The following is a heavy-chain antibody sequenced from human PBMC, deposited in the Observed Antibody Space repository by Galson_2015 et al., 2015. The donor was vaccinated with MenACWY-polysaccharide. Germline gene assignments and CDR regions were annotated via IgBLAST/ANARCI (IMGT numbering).Heavy chain of an antibody. CDR2: IRYDGSNK. CDR1: GFTFSSYG. CDR3: AKEGGGSYFLAGGYYYYGMDV. J-gene: IGHJ6*02. Sequence: SLRLSCAASGFTFSSYGMHWVRQAPGKGLEWVAFIRYDGSNKYYADSVKGRFTISRDNSKNTLYLQMNSLRAEDTAVYYCAKEGGGSYFLAGGYYYYGMDVWGQGTTVTVSS. D-gene: IGHD1-26*01. V-gene: IGHV3-30*02.